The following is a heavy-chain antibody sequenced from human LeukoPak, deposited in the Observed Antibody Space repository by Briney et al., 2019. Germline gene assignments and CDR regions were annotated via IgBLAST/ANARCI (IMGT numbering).Heavy chain of an antibody. V-gene: IGHV5-51*01. CDR3: ARSPPHYYDSSGYYQPDY. CDR1: GSSFTSYW. Sequence: GASLQISCKGSGSSFTSYWIGWVRQMPGKGLEWMGIIYPGDSDTRYSPSFQGQVTISADKSISTAYLQWSSLKASDTAMYYCARSPPHYYDSSGYYQPDYWGQGTLVTVSS. J-gene: IGHJ4*02. D-gene: IGHD3-22*01. CDR2: IYPGDSDT.